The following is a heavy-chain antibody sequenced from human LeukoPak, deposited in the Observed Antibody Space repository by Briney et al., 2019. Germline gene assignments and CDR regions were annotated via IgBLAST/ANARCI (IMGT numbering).Heavy chain of an antibody. CDR1: GFTFSSYE. Sequence: GGSLRLSCAASGFTFSSYEMNWVRQAPGKGLEWVSYISSSGSTIYYADSVKGRFTIPRDNAKNSLYLQMNSLRAEDTAVYYCARDRGGNYFDYWGQGTLVTVSS. J-gene: IGHJ4*02. V-gene: IGHV3-48*03. D-gene: IGHD3-16*01. CDR3: ARDRGGNYFDY. CDR2: ISSSGSTI.